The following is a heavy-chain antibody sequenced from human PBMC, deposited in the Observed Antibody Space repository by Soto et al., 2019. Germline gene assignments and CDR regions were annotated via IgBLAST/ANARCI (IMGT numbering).Heavy chain of an antibody. D-gene: IGHD3-22*01. CDR2: IRRSGIA. CDR1: GGTISSGAYS. CDR3: GRWMLSRGYFHSFDI. J-gene: IGHJ3*02. V-gene: IGHV4-30-2*01. Sequence: SETLSLTCAVSGGTISSGAYSWGWIRQPPGKGLEWIGIIRRSGIADYNPSLERRVTISADVSKNKLALMLRSVTAADTAMYYFGRWMLSRGYFHSFDIWGQGTMVTVSS.